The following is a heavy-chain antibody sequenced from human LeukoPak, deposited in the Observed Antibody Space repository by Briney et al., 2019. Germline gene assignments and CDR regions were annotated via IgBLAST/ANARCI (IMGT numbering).Heavy chain of an antibody. D-gene: IGHD3-10*01. CDR1: GFTFNTYT. J-gene: IGHJ4*02. Sequence: GGSLRLSCAASGFTFNTYTMNWVRQAPGKGLEWVSAISGRGDGTYYADFVKGRFTISRDDSKNTLFLQMNSLRVEDTATYYCAKGTERYREVSSFDSWGRGTLVAVSS. CDR3: AKGTERYREVSSFDS. V-gene: IGHV3-23*01. CDR2: ISGRGDGT.